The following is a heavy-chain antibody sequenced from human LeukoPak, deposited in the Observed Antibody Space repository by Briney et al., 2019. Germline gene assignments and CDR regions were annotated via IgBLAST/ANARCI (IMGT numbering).Heavy chain of an antibody. CDR2: ISSSGSTI. V-gene: IGHV3-48*03. D-gene: IGHD3-10*02. Sequence: GGSLRLSCAASGFTFSSYEMSWVRQAPGKGLEWVSYISSSGSTIYYADSVKGRFTISRDNAKNSLYLQMNSLRAEDTAVYYCAELGITMIGGVWGKGTTVTVSS. CDR1: GFTFSSYE. CDR3: AELGITMIGGV. J-gene: IGHJ6*03.